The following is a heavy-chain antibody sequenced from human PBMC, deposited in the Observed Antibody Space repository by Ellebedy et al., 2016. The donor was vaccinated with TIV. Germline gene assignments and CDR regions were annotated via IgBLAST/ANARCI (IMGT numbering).Heavy chain of an antibody. CDR2: IHYSGSA. Sequence: MPSETLSLTCTVSGDSISPYYWNWIRQPPGKGLEWIGYIHYSGSANYNPSLKSRVTISVDTSKNQVSLTLSSVTAADTAVYYCATRILAVALNAFDIWGKGTMVTVSS. V-gene: IGHV4-59*12. CDR3: ATRILAVALNAFDI. J-gene: IGHJ3*02. CDR1: GDSISPYY. D-gene: IGHD6-19*01.